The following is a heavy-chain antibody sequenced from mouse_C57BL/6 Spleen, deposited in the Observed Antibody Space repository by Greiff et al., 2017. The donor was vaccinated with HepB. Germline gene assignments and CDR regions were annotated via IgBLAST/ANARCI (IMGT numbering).Heavy chain of an antibody. CDR1: GFTFSDYG. CDR3: ARPTTVVAEDAMDY. Sequence: DVMLVESGGGLVKPGGSLKLSCAASGFTFSDYGMHWVRQAPEKGLEWVAYISSGSSTIYYADTVKGRFTISRDNAKNTLFLQMTSLRSEDTAMYYCARPTTVVAEDAMDYWGQGTSVTVSS. V-gene: IGHV5-17*01. D-gene: IGHD1-1*01. J-gene: IGHJ4*01. CDR2: ISSGSSTI.